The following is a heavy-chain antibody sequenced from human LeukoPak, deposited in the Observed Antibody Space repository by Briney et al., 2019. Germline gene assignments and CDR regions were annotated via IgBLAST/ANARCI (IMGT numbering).Heavy chain of an antibody. Sequence: GGTLRLSCAASGFTFDDYGMSWVRQAPGKGLEWVSGINWNGGRIGYADSVKGRFTISRDNSKNSLYLQMNSLRSDDTALYYCARESESSGWYDYWGQGTLVTVSS. V-gene: IGHV3-20*04. D-gene: IGHD6-19*01. CDR3: ARESESSGWYDY. CDR1: GFTFDDYG. CDR2: INWNGGRI. J-gene: IGHJ4*02.